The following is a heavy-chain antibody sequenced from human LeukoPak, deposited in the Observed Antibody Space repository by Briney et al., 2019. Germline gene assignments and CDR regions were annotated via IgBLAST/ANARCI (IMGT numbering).Heavy chain of an antibody. CDR3: ARKKREWADAMDYYYYMDV. V-gene: IGHV4-61*02. J-gene: IGHJ6*03. Sequence: SETLSLTCTVSGGSISSGSYYWSWIRQPAGKGLEWIGRIYTSGSTNYNPSLKSRVTISVDTSKNQFSLKLSSVTAADTAVYYCARKKREWADAMDYYYYMDVWGKGTTVTISS. CDR2: IYTSGST. CDR1: GGSISSGSYY. D-gene: IGHD3-3*01.